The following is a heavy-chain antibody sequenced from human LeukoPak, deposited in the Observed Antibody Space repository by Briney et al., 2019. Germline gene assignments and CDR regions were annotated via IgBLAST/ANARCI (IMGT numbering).Heavy chain of an antibody. V-gene: IGHV4-4*07. Sequence: SETLSLTCTVSGGSISSYYWSWIRQPAGKGLEWIGRIYTRGSTNYNPSLKSRVTMSADTSKNQCSLKLSSVTAADTVVYYCARDRNYCSGGTCSPFGLDVWGQGTTVTVSS. CDR2: IYTRGST. CDR1: GGSISSYY. CDR3: ARDRNYCSGGTCSPFGLDV. D-gene: IGHD2-15*01. J-gene: IGHJ6*02.